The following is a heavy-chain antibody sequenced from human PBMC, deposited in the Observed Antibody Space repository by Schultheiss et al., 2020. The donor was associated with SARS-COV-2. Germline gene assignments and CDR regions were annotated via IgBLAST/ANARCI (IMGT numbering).Heavy chain of an antibody. Sequence: SETLSLTCTVSGGSISSSSYYWGWIRQPPGKGLEWIGSIYYSGSTYYNPSLKSRVTISVDTSKNQFSLKLSSVTAADTAVYYCARVDGPPDYWGQGTLVTVSS. CDR3: ARVDGPPDY. V-gene: IGHV4-39*07. D-gene: IGHD4-17*01. J-gene: IGHJ4*02. CDR1: GGSISSSSYY. CDR2: IYYSGST.